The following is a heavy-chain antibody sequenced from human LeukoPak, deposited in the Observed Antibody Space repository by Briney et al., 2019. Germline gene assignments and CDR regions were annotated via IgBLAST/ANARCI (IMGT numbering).Heavy chain of an antibody. D-gene: IGHD5-18*01. Sequence: GGSLRLSCAASGFTASSNYMSWVRQAPGKGLEWVSVIYSGGSTYYADSVKGRFTISRDDSKNTLYLQMNSLRAEDTAVYYCARDSEVGYNVDTAKPSDYYGMDVWGQGTTVTVSS. CDR2: IYSGGST. CDR3: ARDSEVGYNVDTAKPSDYYGMDV. J-gene: IGHJ6*02. CDR1: GFTASSNY. V-gene: IGHV3-66*01.